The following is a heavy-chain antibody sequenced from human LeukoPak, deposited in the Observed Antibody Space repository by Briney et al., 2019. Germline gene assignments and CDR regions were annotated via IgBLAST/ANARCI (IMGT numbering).Heavy chain of an antibody. CDR2: IYYSGST. J-gene: IGHJ4*02. CDR1: GGSISSGDYY. D-gene: IGHD3-22*01. Sequence: SQTLSLTCAVSGGSISSGDYYWSWIPQPPGKGREWIGYIYYSGSTYYNPSLKRRVTISVDTSKNHFSLKLSPVTAADTAVYYCARTTMKVPLFDYWGQGTLVTVSS. CDR3: ARTTMKVPLFDY. V-gene: IGHV4-30-4*08.